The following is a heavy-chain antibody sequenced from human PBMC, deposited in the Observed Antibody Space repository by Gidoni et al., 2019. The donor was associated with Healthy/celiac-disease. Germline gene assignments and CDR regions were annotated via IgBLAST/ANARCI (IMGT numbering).Heavy chain of an antibody. V-gene: IGHV3-11*01. Sequence: QVQLVEAGGGWVKPGGSLRLSCAASGFTFSDYYISWIRQGPGKGLEWVAYISSSGSTIYYTDSVKGRFTISRDNAKNSLYLHMNSLRAEDPAVYYCARDGSYSSSSFDYWGQGTLVTVSS. J-gene: IGHJ4*02. CDR3: ARDGSYSSSSFDY. CDR1: GFTFSDYY. CDR2: ISSSGSTI. D-gene: IGHD6-6*01.